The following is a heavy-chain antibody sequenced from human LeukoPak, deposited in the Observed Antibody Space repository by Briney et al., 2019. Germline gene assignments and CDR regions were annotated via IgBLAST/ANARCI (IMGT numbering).Heavy chain of an antibody. D-gene: IGHD6-13*01. CDR2: FYYNESP. V-gene: IGHV4-39*01. Sequence: SETLSLTCTVCGDPLYISSHYWGWIRQSPGKGLEWIGTFYYNESPYYNPSLKSRVTISVDTSKNQFSLKLNSVTAADTVVYYCARRLSSSPVDYWGQGTLVTVSS. CDR3: ARRLSSSPVDY. CDR1: GDPLYISSHY. J-gene: IGHJ4*02.